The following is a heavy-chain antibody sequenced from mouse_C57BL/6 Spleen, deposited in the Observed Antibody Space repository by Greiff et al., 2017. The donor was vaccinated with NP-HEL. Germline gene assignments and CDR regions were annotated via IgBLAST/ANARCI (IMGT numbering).Heavy chain of an antibody. CDR2: IDPSDSYT. CDR1: GYTFTSYW. D-gene: IGHD1-1*01. CDR3: ASHYYGSSYGDY. V-gene: IGHV1-50*01. Sequence: VQLQQPGAELVKPGASVKLSCKASGYTFTSYWMQWVKQRPGQGLEWIGEIDPSDSYTNYNQKFKGKATLTVDTSSSTAYMQLSSLTSEDSAVYYCASHYYGSSYGDYWGQGTTLTVSS. J-gene: IGHJ2*01.